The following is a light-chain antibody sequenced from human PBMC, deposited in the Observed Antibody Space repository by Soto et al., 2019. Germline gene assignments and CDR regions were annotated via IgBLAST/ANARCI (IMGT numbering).Light chain of an antibody. V-gene: IGLV2-23*02. J-gene: IGLJ3*02. Sequence: QSALTQPASVSGSPGQSITISCTRTSSDIGRYNLVSWYQQHPGKPPKLMIYEATKRPSGVSNRFSGSKSGNTASLTISGLQAEDEADYYCSLYASTNTFMFGGGTKVTVL. CDR2: EAT. CDR1: SSDIGRYNL. CDR3: SLYASTNTFM.